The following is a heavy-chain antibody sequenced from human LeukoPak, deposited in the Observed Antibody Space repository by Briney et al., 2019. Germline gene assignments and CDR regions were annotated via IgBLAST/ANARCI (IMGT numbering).Heavy chain of an antibody. CDR3: ARGQLLQSYYYYYMDV. J-gene: IGHJ6*03. Sequence: SVKVSFKASGGTFSSYAISWVRPAPGQGGEWMGGIIPIFGTANYAQKFQGRVTITTDESTSTAYMELSSLRSEDTAVYYCARGQLLQSYYYYYMDVWGKGTTVTVSS. CDR1: GGTFSSYA. D-gene: IGHD4-23*01. CDR2: IIPIFGTA. V-gene: IGHV1-69*05.